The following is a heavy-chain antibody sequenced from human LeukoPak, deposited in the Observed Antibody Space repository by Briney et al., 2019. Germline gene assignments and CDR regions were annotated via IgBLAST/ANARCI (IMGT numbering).Heavy chain of an antibody. CDR3: ARLPDRTGSY. V-gene: IGHV5-51*01. J-gene: IGHJ4*02. D-gene: IGHD1-1*01. CDR2: IYPGDSET. Sequence: GESLKISCKGSGYSFTSYWIGWVRQMPGKGLEWMGIIYPGDSETRYSPSFQGQVTISTDKSISTAYLQWSSLKASDPAMYYCARLPDRTGSYWGQGTLVTVSS. CDR1: GYSFTSYW.